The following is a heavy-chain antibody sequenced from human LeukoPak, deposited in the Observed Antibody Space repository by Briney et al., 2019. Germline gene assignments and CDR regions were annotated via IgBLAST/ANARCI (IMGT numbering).Heavy chain of an antibody. V-gene: IGHV3-23*01. D-gene: IGHD4-17*01. Sequence: GGSLRLSCAASGFTFSSYRMSWVRQAPGKGLEWVSAISGSGGSTYYADSVKGRFTISRDNSKNTLYLQMNSLRAEDTAVYYCAKIPSATVTTGNFDYWGQGTLVTVSS. J-gene: IGHJ4*02. CDR2: ISGSGGST. CDR3: AKIPSATVTTGNFDY. CDR1: GFTFSSYR.